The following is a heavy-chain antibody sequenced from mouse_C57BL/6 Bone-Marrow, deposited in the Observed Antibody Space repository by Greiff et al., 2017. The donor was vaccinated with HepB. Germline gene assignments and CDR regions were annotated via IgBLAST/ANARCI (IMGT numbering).Heavy chain of an antibody. D-gene: IGHD2-3*01. V-gene: IGHV1-5*01. CDR2: IYPGNSDT. CDR1: GYTFTSYW. CDR3: ARWLLRFYYYAMDY. J-gene: IGHJ4*01. Sequence: EVQLQQSGTVLARPGASVKMSCKTSGYTFTSYWMHWVKQRPGQGLEWIGAIYPGNSDTSYNQKFKGKAKLTAVTSASTAYMELSSLTNEDSAVYYCARWLLRFYYYAMDYWGQGTSVTVSS.